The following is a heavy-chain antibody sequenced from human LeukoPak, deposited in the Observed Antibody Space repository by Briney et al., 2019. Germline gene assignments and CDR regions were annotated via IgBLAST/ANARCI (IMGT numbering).Heavy chain of an antibody. Sequence: PGGSLRLSCAASGFTVSSNYMSWVRQAPGKGLEWVSVIYSGGSTYYADSVKGRFTISRDNSKNTLYLQMNSLRAEDTAVYYCARDGAVTMVRGVILTYYYYMDVWGKGTTVTVSS. CDR2: IYSGGST. D-gene: IGHD3-10*01. CDR1: GFTVSSNY. J-gene: IGHJ6*03. CDR3: ARDGAVTMVRGVILTYYYYMDV. V-gene: IGHV3-53*01.